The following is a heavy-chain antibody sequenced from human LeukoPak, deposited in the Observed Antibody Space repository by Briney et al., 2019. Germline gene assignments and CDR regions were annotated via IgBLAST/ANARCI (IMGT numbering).Heavy chain of an antibody. CDR2: IKNKIASGTT. CDR3: TTNDAFDI. Sequence: GGSLRLSCAASGFTFSNAWMNWVRQAPGKGLEWVVRIKNKIASGTTDYAAPVKGRFTISRDDSKNTLFLKMNSLKTEDTAMYYCTTNDAFDIWGQGTMVTVSS. CDR1: GFTFSNAW. V-gene: IGHV3-15*01. J-gene: IGHJ3*02.